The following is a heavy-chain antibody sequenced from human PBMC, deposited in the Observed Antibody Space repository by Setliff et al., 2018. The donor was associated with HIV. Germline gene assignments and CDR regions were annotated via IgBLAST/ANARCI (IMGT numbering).Heavy chain of an antibody. CDR2: VYYSGST. V-gene: IGHV4-59*11. Sequence: SETLSLTCTVSGGSLSNHYWSWLRQSPKNGLEWIGYVYYSGSTNYKPSFKSRVSISVDTSRNQFSLNPTSLTTADTAMYYCARSYYDFWNGLPRSFDVWGQGTMVTVS. J-gene: IGHJ3*01. CDR3: ARSYYDFWNGLPRSFDV. D-gene: IGHD3-3*01. CDR1: GGSLSNHY.